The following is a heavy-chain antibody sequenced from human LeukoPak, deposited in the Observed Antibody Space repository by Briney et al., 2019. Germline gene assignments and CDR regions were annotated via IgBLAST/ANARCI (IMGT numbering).Heavy chain of an antibody. V-gene: IGHV1-2*02. D-gene: IGHD1-1*01. CDR3: ARDLGTGAFDI. CDR1: GGTFSSYA. J-gene: IGHJ3*02. Sequence: GASVKVSCKASGGTFSSYAISWVRQAPGQGLEWMGWINPNSGGTNYAQKFQGRVTMTRDTSISTAYMELSRLRSDDTAVYYCARDLGTGAFDIWGQGTMVTVSS. CDR2: INPNSGGT.